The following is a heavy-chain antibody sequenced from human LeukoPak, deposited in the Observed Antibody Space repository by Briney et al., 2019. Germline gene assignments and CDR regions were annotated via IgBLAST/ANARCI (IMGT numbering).Heavy chain of an antibody. CDR3: ARHVYSSGWGAFDI. CDR2: ISRSATYL. V-gene: IGHV3-21*01. D-gene: IGHD6-19*01. CDR1: GFTFSGYS. J-gene: IGHJ3*02. Sequence: PGGSLRLSCAGSGFTFSGYSMNWVRQAPGKGLEWVSSISRSATYLYYADSLQGRFTVSRDDAKSSLYLQMNSLSAEDTAVYYCARHVYSSGWGAFDIWGQGTMVTVSS.